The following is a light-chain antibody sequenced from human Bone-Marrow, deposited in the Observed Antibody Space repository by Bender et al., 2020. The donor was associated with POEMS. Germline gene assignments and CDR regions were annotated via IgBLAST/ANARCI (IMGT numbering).Light chain of an antibody. V-gene: IGLV1-47*01. CDR3: AAWDDSLSGVI. J-gene: IGLJ2*01. Sequence: QSVLTQPPSASGTPGQRVTMSCSGSSSNIGGRNYVYWYQQLPGTAPKLLIYRNNQRPSWVPDRFSGSKSGTSASLAISGLRSEDEADYYCAAWDDSLSGVIFGGGTKLTVL. CDR1: SSNIGGRNY. CDR2: RNN.